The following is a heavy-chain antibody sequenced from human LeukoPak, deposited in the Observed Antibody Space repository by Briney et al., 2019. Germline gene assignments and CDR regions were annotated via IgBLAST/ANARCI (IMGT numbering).Heavy chain of an antibody. Sequence: SSVKVSCKASGGTFSSYTISWVRQAPGQGLEWMGRIIPILGIANYAQKVQGRVTITADKSTSTAYMELSSLRSEDTAVYYCARVPSSSSNQYWGQGTLVTVSS. D-gene: IGHD6-6*01. V-gene: IGHV1-69*02. CDR2: IIPILGIA. J-gene: IGHJ4*02. CDR1: GGTFSSYT. CDR3: ARVPSSSSNQY.